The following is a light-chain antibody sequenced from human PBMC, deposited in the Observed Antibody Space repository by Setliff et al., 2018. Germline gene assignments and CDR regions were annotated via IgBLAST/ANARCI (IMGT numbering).Light chain of an antibody. CDR3: QQYAASPLT. CDR1: QSVASNF. J-gene: IGKJ4*01. V-gene: IGKV3-20*01. Sequence: VLTQSPGTLSLSPGETATLSCRASQSVASNFLAWYQQKPGLAPRLLIHGASRRATGIPDKFSGSGSGTDFTLGISRLEPEDFAVYYCQQYAASPLTFGGGTKVDIK. CDR2: GAS.